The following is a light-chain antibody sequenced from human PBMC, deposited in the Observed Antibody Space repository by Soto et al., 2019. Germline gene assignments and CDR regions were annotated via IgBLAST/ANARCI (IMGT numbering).Light chain of an antibody. CDR1: SSDVGGYNY. J-gene: IGLJ2*01. Sequence: QSALTQPASVSGSPGQSITISCTGTSSDVGGYNYVSWYQQHPGKAPKLMIYDVSNRPSGVSNRFSGSMSGNTASLTISGLQAGDEADYYCSSYTSSSTLVFGGGTKLTVL. V-gene: IGLV2-14*01. CDR2: DVS. CDR3: SSYTSSSTLV.